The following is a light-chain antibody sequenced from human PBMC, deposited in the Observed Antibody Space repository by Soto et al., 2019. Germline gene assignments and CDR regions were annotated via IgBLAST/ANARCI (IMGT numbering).Light chain of an antibody. CDR3: SSYTSSSTLV. V-gene: IGLV2-14*01. CDR1: XXXVGGYNY. J-gene: IGLJ2*01. Sequence: QSALXXXXSVSXSPXXSXXIXXXGTXXXVGGYNYVSWYQQHPGKAPXXXXXXVSNRPSGVSNRFSGSKSGNTASLTISGLQAEDEADYYCSSYTSSSTLVFGGGTKLTVL. CDR2: XVS.